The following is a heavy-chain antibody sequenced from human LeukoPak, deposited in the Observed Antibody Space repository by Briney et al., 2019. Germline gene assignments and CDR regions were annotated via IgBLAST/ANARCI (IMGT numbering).Heavy chain of an antibody. Sequence: GASVKVSCKASGGTFSSYAISWVRQAPGQGLEWMGRIIPIFGTANYAQKFQGRVTITTDESTSTAYMELSSLRSEDTAVYYCARGGNSGTIDYWGQGTLVTVSS. V-gene: IGHV1-69*05. J-gene: IGHJ4*02. CDR1: GGTFSSYA. CDR3: ARGGNSGTIDY. CDR2: IIPIFGTA. D-gene: IGHD4-23*01.